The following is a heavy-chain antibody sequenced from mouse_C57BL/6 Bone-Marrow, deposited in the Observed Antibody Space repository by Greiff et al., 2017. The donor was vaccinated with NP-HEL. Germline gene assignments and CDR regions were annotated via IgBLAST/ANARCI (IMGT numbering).Heavy chain of an antibody. J-gene: IGHJ4*01. CDR1: GFTFTDYY. CDR3: ARSIYYDYADGPFYGMDY. Sequence: EVQLVESGGGLVQPGGSLSLSCAASGFTFTDYYMSWVRQPPGKALEWVGFIRNKANGDSIEYSASVKGRFTISRDNSQSILYLQMNALRAEDSATYYCARSIYYDYADGPFYGMDYWGQGTSVTVSS. CDR2: IRNKANGDSI. D-gene: IGHD2-4*01. V-gene: IGHV7-3*01.